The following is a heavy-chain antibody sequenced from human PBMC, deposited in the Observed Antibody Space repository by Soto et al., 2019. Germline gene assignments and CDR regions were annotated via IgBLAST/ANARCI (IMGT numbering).Heavy chain of an antibody. Sequence: QVQLVESGGGVVQPGRSLRLSCAASGFTFSSYAMHWVRQAPGKGLEWVAVISYDGSNKYYADSVKGRFTISRDNSKKKLYLQMNCLKVEDTAVYYCAREYCSGGSCYRFGWYFDLWGRGTLVTVSS. CDR2: ISYDGSNK. CDR3: AREYCSGGSCYRFGWYFDL. D-gene: IGHD2-15*01. V-gene: IGHV3-30-3*01. CDR1: GFTFSSYA. J-gene: IGHJ2*01.